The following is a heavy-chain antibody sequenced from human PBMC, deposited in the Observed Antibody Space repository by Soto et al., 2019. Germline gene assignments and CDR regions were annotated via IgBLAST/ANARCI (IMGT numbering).Heavy chain of an antibody. CDR3: ARGRKAYYESCGPRIDY. Sequence: QVQLQESGPGLVKPSQTLSLTCTASGGSISSGGYYWGWIRHHPGRGLEWIAYFYYSGSTYYKSSLKSRIKISADKSKNQFSLNLSAVTAADTAVYYCARGRKAYYESCGPRIDYWGQGTLVTVSS. D-gene: IGHD3-22*01. CDR2: FYYSGST. J-gene: IGHJ4*02. CDR1: GGSISSGGYY. V-gene: IGHV4-31*03.